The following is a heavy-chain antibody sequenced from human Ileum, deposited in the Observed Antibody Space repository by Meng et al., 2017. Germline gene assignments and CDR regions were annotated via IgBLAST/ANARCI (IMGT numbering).Heavy chain of an antibody. D-gene: IGHD3-16*02. CDR3: ARAQLRLGELSSYYFDY. CDR1: GFTFSSSW. Sequence: GESLKISCAASGFTFSSSWMHWVRQAPGKGLVWVSRIISDGSRTSYADSVKGRFTISRDNAKNTLYLQMNSLRAEDTAVYYCARAQLRLGELSSYYFDYWGQGTLVTGSS. J-gene: IGHJ4*02. V-gene: IGHV3-74*01. CDR2: IISDGSRT.